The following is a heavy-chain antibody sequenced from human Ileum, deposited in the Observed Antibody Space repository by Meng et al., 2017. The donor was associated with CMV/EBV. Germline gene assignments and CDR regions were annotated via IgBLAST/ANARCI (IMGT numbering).Heavy chain of an antibody. Sequence: QVELQESGPGLGKPSQTLSLTCTVSGGSITSGNSYWSWIRQPPGRGLEWIGYIYYSGSPYYKPSLKSRVTISLDTSKNQFSLNLRSVTATDSAVYYCVRQVVAASFDYWGQGALVTVSS. CDR2: IYYSGSP. CDR3: VRQVVAASFDY. D-gene: IGHD2-15*01. CDR1: GGSITSGNSY. V-gene: IGHV4-30-4*08. J-gene: IGHJ4*02.